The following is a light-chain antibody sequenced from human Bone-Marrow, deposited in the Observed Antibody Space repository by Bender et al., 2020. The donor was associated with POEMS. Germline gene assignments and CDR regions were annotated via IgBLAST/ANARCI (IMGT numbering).Light chain of an antibody. CDR1: ALPKEY. V-gene: IGLV3-25*03. CDR2: KDT. J-gene: IGLJ1*01. Sequence: YELTQPPSVSVSPGQTARITCSGDALPKEYANWYQQRPGQAPALVIYKDTERPSGIPVRFSGSSSGTTATLTISRVEPEDEADYYCQSTDNSGSYYVFGTGTKVTVL. CDR3: QSTDNSGSYYV.